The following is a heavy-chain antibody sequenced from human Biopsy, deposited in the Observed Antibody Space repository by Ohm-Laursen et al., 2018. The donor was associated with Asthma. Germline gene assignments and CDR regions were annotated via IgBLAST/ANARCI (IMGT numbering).Heavy chain of an antibody. V-gene: IGHV1-18*01. Sequence: GASVKVSCKTSGYTVNRAGITWVRQAPGQGLEWMGWISVYNGNTKVAQRLQDRVTMITDTSTSTDYMELRSLRSDDTAVYICARAVEYSRYYGLDVWGQGTTVTVS. J-gene: IGHJ6*02. CDR1: GYTVNRAG. CDR2: ISVYNGNT. D-gene: IGHD2-8*02. CDR3: ARAVEYSRYYGLDV.